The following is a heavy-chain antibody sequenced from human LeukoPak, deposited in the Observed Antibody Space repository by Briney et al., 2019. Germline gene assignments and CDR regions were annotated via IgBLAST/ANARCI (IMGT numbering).Heavy chain of an antibody. D-gene: IGHD4-17*01. J-gene: IGHJ6*02. CDR2: IYYSGST. V-gene: IGHV4-30-4*08. CDR3: ARDTTVTRDYYYYGMDV. Sequence: SWVRQAPGKGLEWIGYIYYSGSTYYNPSLKSRVTISVDTSKNQFSLKLSSVTAADTAVYYCARDTTVTRDYYYYGMDVWGQGTTVTVSS.